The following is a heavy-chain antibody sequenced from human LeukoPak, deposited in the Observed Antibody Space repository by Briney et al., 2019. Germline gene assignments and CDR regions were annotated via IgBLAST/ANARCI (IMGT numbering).Heavy chain of an antibody. J-gene: IGHJ5*02. CDR1: GYTFTNHD. Sequence: ASVKVSCKTSGYTFTNHDVNWVRQAPGQGLEWMGWISAYNGNTNYAQKLQGRVTMTTDTSTSTAYMELRSLRSDDTAVYYCARAQFTGYSSSEVLFDPWGQGTLVTVSS. CDR2: ISAYNGNT. CDR3: ARAQFTGYSSSEVLFDP. V-gene: IGHV1-18*01. D-gene: IGHD6-13*01.